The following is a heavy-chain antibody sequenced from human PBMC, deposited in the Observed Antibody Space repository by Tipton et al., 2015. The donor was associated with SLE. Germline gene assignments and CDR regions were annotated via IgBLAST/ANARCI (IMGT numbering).Heavy chain of an antibody. Sequence: SLRLSCSASGFTFSSYGLHWVRQAPGKGLEWVALIWYDGSNKYYTDSVKGRFTISRDDSKNTLYLQMNSLRAEDTAVYYCARTLFGDNSNYCVYWGQGTLVPVSP. CDR3: ARTLFGDNSNYCVY. CDR1: GFTFSSYG. V-gene: IGHV3-33*01. CDR2: IWYDGSNK. D-gene: IGHD4-23*01. J-gene: IGHJ4*02.